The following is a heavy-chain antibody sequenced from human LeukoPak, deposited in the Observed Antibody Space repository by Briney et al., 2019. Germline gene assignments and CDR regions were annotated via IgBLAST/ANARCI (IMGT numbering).Heavy chain of an antibody. CDR3: ARDFGDHRIDY. Sequence: SETLSLTCTVSGGSISGSSYYWGWVRQSPGKGLEWIGSIVYSGTTLYDPSLKSRVTISVDTSKSQFSLRLSSVTAADTAIYYCARDFGDHRIDYWGQGTLVTVSS. CDR1: GGSISGSSYY. CDR2: IVYSGTT. D-gene: IGHD4-17*01. J-gene: IGHJ4*02. V-gene: IGHV4-39*01.